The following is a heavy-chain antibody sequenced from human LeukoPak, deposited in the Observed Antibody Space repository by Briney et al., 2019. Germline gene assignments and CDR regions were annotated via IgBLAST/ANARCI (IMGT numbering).Heavy chain of an antibody. J-gene: IGHJ4*02. D-gene: IGHD6-13*01. CDR2: INPNSGGT. Sequence: ASVKVSCKASGYTFTGYFMHWVRQAPGQGLEWMGWINPNSGGTNSAQKFQGRVTMTRDTSISTAYMELSSLRSDDTAVYYCSRGRIAAAEGTWDFDYWGQGTLVTASS. CDR3: SRGRIAAAEGTWDFDY. V-gene: IGHV1-2*02. CDR1: GYTFTGYF.